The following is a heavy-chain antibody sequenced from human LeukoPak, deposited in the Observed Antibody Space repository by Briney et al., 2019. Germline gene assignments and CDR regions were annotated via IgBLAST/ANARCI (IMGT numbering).Heavy chain of an antibody. CDR1: GGTFSSYA. D-gene: IGHD6-13*01. CDR3: ARVRTYSTTDGWSY. CDR2: IIPIFGTA. J-gene: IGHJ4*02. Sequence: VQVSCKASGGTFSSYAISWVRQAPGQGLEWMGGIIPIFGTANYARKFQGRVTITADESTSTAYMELSSLRSEDTAVYYCARVRTYSTTDGWSYWGQGTLVTVSS. V-gene: IGHV1-69*01.